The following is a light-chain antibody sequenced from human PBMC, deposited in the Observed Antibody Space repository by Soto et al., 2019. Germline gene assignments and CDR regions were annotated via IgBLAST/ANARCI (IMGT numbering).Light chain of an antibody. J-gene: IGKJ4*01. CDR2: DAS. CDR3: QQRSNWPLPLT. Sequence: EIVLTQSPATLSLSPGERATLSCRASQSVSSYLAWYQQKPGQAPRLLIYDASNRATGIPARFSGSGSGTDFTLTISSLEPEDFAVYYRQQRSNWPLPLTFGGGTKVEIK. V-gene: IGKV3-11*01. CDR1: QSVSSY.